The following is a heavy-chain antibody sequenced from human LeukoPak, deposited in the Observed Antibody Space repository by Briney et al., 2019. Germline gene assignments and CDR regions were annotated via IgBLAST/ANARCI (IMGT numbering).Heavy chain of an antibody. D-gene: IGHD3-3*01. V-gene: IGHV3-11*04. Sequence: PGGTLRLSCAASGFTFSDYYMSWIRQAPGKGLEWVSYISSSGSTIYYADSVKGRFTISRDNAKNSLYLQMNSLRAEDTAVYYCARALTIFGVVTNPTPYYYYYMDVWGKGTTVTVSS. CDR2: ISSSGSTI. CDR3: ARALTIFGVVTNPTPYYYYYMDV. CDR1: GFTFSDYY. J-gene: IGHJ6*03.